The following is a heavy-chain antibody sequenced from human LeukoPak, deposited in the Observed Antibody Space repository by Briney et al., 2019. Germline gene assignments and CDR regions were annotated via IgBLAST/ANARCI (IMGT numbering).Heavy chain of an antibody. CDR2: IWYDGSNK. J-gene: IGHJ4*02. CDR3: ASRGVYREALDY. Sequence: GRSLRLSCAASGFTFSSYGMHWVRQAPGKGLEWVAVIWYDGSNKYYADSVKGRFTISRDNSKNTLYPQMNSLRAEDTAVYYCASRGVYREALDYWGQGTLVTVSS. V-gene: IGHV3-33*01. CDR1: GFTFSSYG. D-gene: IGHD5/OR15-5a*01.